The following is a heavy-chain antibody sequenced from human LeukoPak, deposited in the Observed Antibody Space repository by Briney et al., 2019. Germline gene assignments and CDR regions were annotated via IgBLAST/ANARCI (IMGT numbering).Heavy chain of an antibody. V-gene: IGHV4-34*01. J-gene: IGHJ6*02. D-gene: IGHD4-23*01. CDR2: INHSGST. Sequence: SETLSLTCAVYGGSFSGYYWSWIRQPPGKGLEWIGEINHSGSTNYNPSLKSRVTISVDTSKNQFSLKLSSVTAADTAVCYCARGGNYYYYYGMDVWGQGTTVTVSS. CDR1: GGSFSGYY. CDR3: ARGGNYYYYYGMDV.